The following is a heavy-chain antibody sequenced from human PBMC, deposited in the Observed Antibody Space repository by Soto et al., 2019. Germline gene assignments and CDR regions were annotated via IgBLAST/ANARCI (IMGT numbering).Heavy chain of an antibody. CDR2: IIPILGIA. V-gene: IGHV1-69*02. CDR1: GGTFSSYT. CDR3: ARGPATPPDWFDP. Sequence: QVQLVQSGAEVKKPGSSVKVSCKASGGTFSSYTISWVRQAPGQGLEWMGRIIPILGIANYAQKFQGRVTITADKSTSTAYMELSSLRCEDTAGYYCARGPATPPDWFDPWGQGTLVTVSS. J-gene: IGHJ5*02.